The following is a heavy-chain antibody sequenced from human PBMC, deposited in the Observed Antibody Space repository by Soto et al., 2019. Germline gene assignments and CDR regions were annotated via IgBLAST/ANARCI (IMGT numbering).Heavy chain of an antibody. D-gene: IGHD6-13*01. J-gene: IGHJ5*02. CDR2: ISAYNGNT. V-gene: IGHV1-18*04. CDR3: ARSSHKESWFDP. CDR1: GYTFTSYG. Sequence: GASVKVSCKASGYTFTSYGISWVRQAPGQGLEWMGWISAYNGNTNYAQKLQGRVTMSVDTSKSQFSLKVNSVTGADTAVYYCARSSHKESWFDPWGQGTLVTVSS.